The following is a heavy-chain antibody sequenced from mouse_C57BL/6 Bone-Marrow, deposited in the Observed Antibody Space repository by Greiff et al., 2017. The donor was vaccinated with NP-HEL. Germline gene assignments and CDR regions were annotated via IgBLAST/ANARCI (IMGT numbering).Heavy chain of an antibody. V-gene: IGHV1-9*01. J-gene: IGHJ3*01. Sequence: QVQLQQSGAELMKPGASVKLSCKATGYTFTGYWIEWVKQRPGHGLEWIGEILPGSGNTNYNEKFKGKATFTADTSSNTAYMQLSSLTTEDSAIYYCASHYGDCYHTGWFAYWGQGTLVTVSA. CDR1: GYTFTGYW. CDR3: ASHYGDCYHTGWFAY. CDR2: ILPGSGNT. D-gene: IGHD2-13*01.